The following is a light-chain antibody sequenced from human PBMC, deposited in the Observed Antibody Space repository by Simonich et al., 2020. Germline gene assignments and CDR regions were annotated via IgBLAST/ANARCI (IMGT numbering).Light chain of an antibody. Sequence: DIVMTQSPDSLAVSLGERATINCKSSQSVLYSSNNKNYLAWYQQKPGQPPKLLIYWASTRESGVPDRFSSSGSGTDFTLTISSLQAEDVAVYYCQQYYSTPTCGQGTKVEIK. J-gene: IGKJ1*01. CDR3: QQYYSTPT. CDR2: WAS. CDR1: QSVLYSSNNKNY. V-gene: IGKV4-1*01.